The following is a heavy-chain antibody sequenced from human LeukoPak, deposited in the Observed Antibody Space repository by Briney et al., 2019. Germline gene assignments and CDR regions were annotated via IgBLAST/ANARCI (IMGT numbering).Heavy chain of an antibody. V-gene: IGHV3-7*01. CDR1: GFTFSSYW. D-gene: IGHD3-10*01. Sequence: GGSLRLSCAASGFTFSSYWMSRARQAPGKGLEWVANIKEDGSDNYYVGSVKGRFTISRDNAKNSLYLQMNSLRAEDTAVYYCARQVRGSYYGSGSQPYFYYYMDVWGKGTTVTISS. CDR3: ARQVRGSYYGSGSQPYFYYYMDV. CDR2: IKEDGSDN. J-gene: IGHJ6*03.